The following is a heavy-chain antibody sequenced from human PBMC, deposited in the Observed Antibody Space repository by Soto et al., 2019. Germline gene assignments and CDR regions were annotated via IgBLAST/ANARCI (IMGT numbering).Heavy chain of an antibody. CDR2: INPNSGGT. V-gene: IGHV1-2*02. D-gene: IGHD3-10*01. CDR3: ASTGNYGSGTSFRVDY. Sequence: ASVKVSCKASGYTFTGYYVHWVRQAPGQGLEWMGWINPNSGGTIYPQKFQGRVTMTRDTSISTAYMELRSLRFDDTAVYYCASTGNYGSGTSFRVDYWGQGTLVTAPQ. J-gene: IGHJ4*02. CDR1: GYTFTGYY.